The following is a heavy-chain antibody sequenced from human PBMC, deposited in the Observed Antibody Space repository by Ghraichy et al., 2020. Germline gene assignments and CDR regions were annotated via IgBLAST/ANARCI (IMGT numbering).Heavy chain of an antibody. V-gene: IGHV3-23*01. CDR3: AKESGDFWSGYYTDY. CDR1: GFTFSSYA. J-gene: IGHJ4*02. CDR2: ISGSGGST. D-gene: IGHD3-3*01. Sequence: GGSLRLSCAASGFTFSSYAMSWVRQAPGKGLEWFSAISGSGGSTYYADSVKGRFTISRDNSKNTLYLQMNSLRAEDTAVYYCAKESGDFWSGYYTDYWGQVTLVTVSS.